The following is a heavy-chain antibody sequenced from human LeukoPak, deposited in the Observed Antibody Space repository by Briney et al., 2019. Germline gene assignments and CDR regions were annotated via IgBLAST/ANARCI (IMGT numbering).Heavy chain of an antibody. V-gene: IGHV3-30*04. D-gene: IGHD1-26*01. CDR2: ISYDGSNK. Sequence: GGSLRLSCAASGFTFSSYAMHWVRQAPGKGLEWVAVISYDGSNKYYADSVKGRFTISRDNAKNSLYLQMNSLRAEDTALYHCARDTTRTGYYYYGMDVWGQGTTVTVSS. CDR3: ARDTTRTGYYYYGMDV. J-gene: IGHJ6*02. CDR1: GFTFSSYA.